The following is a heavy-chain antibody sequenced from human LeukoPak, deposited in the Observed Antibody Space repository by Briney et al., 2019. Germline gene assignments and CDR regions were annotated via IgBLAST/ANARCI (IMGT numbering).Heavy chain of an antibody. D-gene: IGHD5-12*01. CDR2: IYPGDSDT. CDR3: GRRGGGYVV. CDR1: GYSFTTYW. Sequence: GEALEISLKGSGYSFTTYWIGWGRPMPGKGGGWVGIIYPGDSDTRYSPSFQGQVTISAEKSISTAYLQWSSLKASDTAMYYCGRRGGGYVVWGQGTLVTVSS. J-gene: IGHJ4*02. V-gene: IGHV5-51*01.